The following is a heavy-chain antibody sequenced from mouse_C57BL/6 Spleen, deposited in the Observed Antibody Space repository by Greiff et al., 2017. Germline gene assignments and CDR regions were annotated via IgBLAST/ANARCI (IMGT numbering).Heavy chain of an antibody. CDR3: ARRYDDGYYSYAMDY. CDR2: ISSGSSTI. D-gene: IGHD2-3*01. V-gene: IGHV5-17*01. Sequence: EVKVVESGGGLVKPGGSLKLSCAASGFTFSDYGMHWVRQAPEKGLEWVAYISSGSSTIYYADTVKGRFTISRDNAKNTLFLQMTSLRSEDTAMYYCARRYDDGYYSYAMDYWGQGTSVTVSS. CDR1: GFTFSDYG. J-gene: IGHJ4*01.